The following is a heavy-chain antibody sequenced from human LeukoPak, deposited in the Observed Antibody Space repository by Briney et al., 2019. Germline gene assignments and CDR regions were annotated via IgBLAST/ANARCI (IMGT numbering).Heavy chain of an antibody. V-gene: IGHV1-18*01. CDR1: GYTFTSYS. CDR2: ISAYDGNT. CDR3: ARGGAIPYYYDSSDAFDI. J-gene: IGHJ3*02. D-gene: IGHD3-22*01. Sequence: ASVKVSCKASGYTFTSYSISWVRQAPGQGLEWMGWISAYDGNTNYAQKLQGRVTLTTDTSTSTAYMELRSLRSNDTAVYYCARGGAIPYYYDSSDAFDIWGQGTMVTVAS.